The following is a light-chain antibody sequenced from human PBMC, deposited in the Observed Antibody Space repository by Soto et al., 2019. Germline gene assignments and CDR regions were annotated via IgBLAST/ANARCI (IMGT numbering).Light chain of an antibody. CDR3: CSYAGPFYV. Sequence: QSVLTRPRSVSGSPGQSVTISCTGTSSDFGGYNYVSWYQHHPGKAPKLMIYDVSERPSGVPDRFSGSKSGNTASLTISGLQAEDEADYDCCSYAGPFYVYVTGTKVTVL. CDR1: SSDFGGYNY. V-gene: IGLV2-11*01. CDR2: DVS. J-gene: IGLJ1*01.